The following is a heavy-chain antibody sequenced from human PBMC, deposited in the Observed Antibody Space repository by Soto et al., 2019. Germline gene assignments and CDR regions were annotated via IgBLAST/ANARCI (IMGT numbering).Heavy chain of an antibody. J-gene: IGHJ4*02. D-gene: IGHD1-26*01. Sequence: SETLSLTCTVSGGSISSYYWSWIRQPPGKGLEWIGYIYYSGSTNYNPSLKSRVTISVDTSKNQFSLKLSSVTAADTAVYYCARRGSGSYNYWGQGTLVTVSS. V-gene: IGHV4-59*08. CDR2: IYYSGST. CDR1: GGSISSYY. CDR3: ARRGSGSYNY.